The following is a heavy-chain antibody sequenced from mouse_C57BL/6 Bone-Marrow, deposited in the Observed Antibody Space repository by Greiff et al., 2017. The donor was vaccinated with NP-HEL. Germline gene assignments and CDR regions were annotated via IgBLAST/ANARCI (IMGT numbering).Heavy chain of an antibody. D-gene: IGHD1-1*01. CDR1: GYTFTSYG. CDR3: AKENYYGTPGDY. J-gene: IGHJ2*01. V-gene: IGHV1-81*01. Sequence: VQLQQSGAELARPGASVKLSCKASGYTFTSYGISWVKQRTGQGLEWIGEIYPRSGNTYYNEKFKGKATLTADTYSSTAYMELRSLTSEDSAVYFCAKENYYGTPGDYWGQGTTLTVSS. CDR2: IYPRSGNT.